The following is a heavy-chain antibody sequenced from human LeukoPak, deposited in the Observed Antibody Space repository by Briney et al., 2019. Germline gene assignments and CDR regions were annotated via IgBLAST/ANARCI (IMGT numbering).Heavy chain of an antibody. CDR1: GFTFSSYW. CDR3: ARVKYDILTSVHCMDV. J-gene: IGHJ6*03. V-gene: IGHV3-7*01. CDR2: IKQDGSEK. Sequence: GGSLRLSCAASGFTFSSYWMSWVRQAPGKGLEWVANIKQDGSEKYYVDSVKGRFTISRDNAKNSLYLQMNSLRAEDTAVYYCARVKYDILTSVHCMDVWGKGTTVTVSS. D-gene: IGHD3-9*01.